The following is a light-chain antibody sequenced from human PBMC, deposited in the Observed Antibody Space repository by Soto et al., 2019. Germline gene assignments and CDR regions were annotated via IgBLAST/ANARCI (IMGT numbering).Light chain of an antibody. CDR3: TSYTSSNTVI. CDR2: EVT. CDR1: SSDVGDYNY. J-gene: IGLJ2*01. V-gene: IGLV2-14*01. Sequence: QSALTQPASVSGSPGQSITISCTGTSSDVGDYNYVSWYQQHPGKAPKLMIYEVTNRPSGVSNRFSGSKSGNTASLTISGLQPEDEADYYCTSYTSSNTVIIGGGTKVTVL.